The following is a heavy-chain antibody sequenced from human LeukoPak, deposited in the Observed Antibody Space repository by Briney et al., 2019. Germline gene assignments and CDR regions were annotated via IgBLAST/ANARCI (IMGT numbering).Heavy chain of an antibody. D-gene: IGHD3-16*02. J-gene: IGHJ3*02. V-gene: IGHV1-2*02. Sequence: ASVKVSCKTSGYTFTGYYIHWVRQAPGQELEWMGWINPNSGGTNYAQNFQGRVTMTRDTSISTAYMDLSRLKYDDTAVYYCARGRAYRAFDIWGQGTMVTVSS. CDR3: ARGRAYRAFDI. CDR1: GYTFTGYY. CDR2: INPNSGGT.